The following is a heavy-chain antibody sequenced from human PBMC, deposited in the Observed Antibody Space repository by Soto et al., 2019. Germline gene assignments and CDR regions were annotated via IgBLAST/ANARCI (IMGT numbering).Heavy chain of an antibody. D-gene: IGHD3-9*01. J-gene: IGHJ4*02. Sequence: QITLKESGPPLVRPTQTLTLTCAFSGFSLSTSGVGVGWIRQPPGKALGWLAVIYWDDSKHYSPSLRSSLTITKDTSKNQVLRTMTNMDPMAPGTYYCAHKGPEDWPLDYWGQGTLVTVSS. CDR1: GFSLSTSGVG. V-gene: IGHV2-5*02. CDR3: AHKGPEDWPLDY. CDR2: IYWDDSK.